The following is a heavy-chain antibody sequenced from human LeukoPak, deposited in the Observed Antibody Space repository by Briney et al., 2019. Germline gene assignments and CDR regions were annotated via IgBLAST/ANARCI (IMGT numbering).Heavy chain of an antibody. J-gene: IGHJ4*02. D-gene: IGHD6-19*01. CDR1: GFTFSSYE. Sequence: PGGSLRLSCAASGFTFSSYEMNWVRQAPGKGLEWVSVISGSGSNTYYADSVKGRFTVSRDNSKNTLFLQMNSLRPEDTAVYYCARGGSQWLVLSYFDYWGQGTLVTVSS. CDR2: ISGSGSNT. V-gene: IGHV3-23*01. CDR3: ARGGSQWLVLSYFDY.